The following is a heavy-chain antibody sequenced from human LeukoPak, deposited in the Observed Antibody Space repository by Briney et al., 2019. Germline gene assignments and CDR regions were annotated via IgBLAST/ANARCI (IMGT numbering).Heavy chain of an antibody. V-gene: IGHV4-39*01. CDR3: ARHEAEMATILGGY. D-gene: IGHD5-24*01. CDR2: IYHSGST. J-gene: IGHJ4*02. Sequence: SETLSLTCVVSGVSISSGINYWTWIRQPPGKGLEWIGSIYHSGSTFYNPPLKSRVTISVDTSKNQFTLRLSSVTAADTAVYYCARHEAEMATILGGYWGQGTLVTVSS. CDR1: GVSISSGINY.